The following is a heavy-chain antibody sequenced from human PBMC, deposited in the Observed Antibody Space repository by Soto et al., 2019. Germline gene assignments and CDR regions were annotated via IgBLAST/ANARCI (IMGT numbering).Heavy chain of an antibody. Sequence: QVQLVQSGDEVKKPGASVKVSCKASGYTFTSYGISWVRQAPGQGLEWMGWISAYNGNTNYAQKLQGRVTMTTDTSTSTAYMELRSLRSDDTAVYYCARDTRYCSSTSCYRGSDFDYWGQGTLVTVSS. CDR2: ISAYNGNT. D-gene: IGHD2-2*02. CDR3: ARDTRYCSSTSCYRGSDFDY. V-gene: IGHV1-18*01. J-gene: IGHJ4*02. CDR1: GYTFTSYG.